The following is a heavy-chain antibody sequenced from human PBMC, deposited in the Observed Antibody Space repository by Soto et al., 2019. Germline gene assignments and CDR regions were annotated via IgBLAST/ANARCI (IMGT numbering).Heavy chain of an antibody. CDR3: ARGEKRLYSYQNRGPRFDY. V-gene: IGHV4-34*01. CDR1: GGSFSGYY. Sequence: PSETLSLTCAVYGGSFSGYYWSWIRQPPGKGLEWIGEINHSGSTNYNPSLKSRVTISVDTSKNQFSLKLSYVTAADTAVYYCARGEKRLYSYQNRGPRFDYCGQXSLVTVSA. CDR2: INHSGST. J-gene: IGHJ4*02. D-gene: IGHD5-18*01.